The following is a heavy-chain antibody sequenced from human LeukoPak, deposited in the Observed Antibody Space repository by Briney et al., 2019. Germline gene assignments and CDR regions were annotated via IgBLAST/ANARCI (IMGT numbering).Heavy chain of an antibody. CDR1: GFTFYDYA. Sequence: GGSLRLSCAASGFTFYDYAMHWVRQAPGKGLEWVSGISWNSGRIGYADSVKGRFTISRDNAKNSLYLQMNSLRAEDTAVYYCARTSGVTREDYFDYWGQGTLVTVSS. D-gene: IGHD1-26*01. J-gene: IGHJ4*02. CDR2: ISWNSGRI. V-gene: IGHV3-9*01. CDR3: ARTSGVTREDYFDY.